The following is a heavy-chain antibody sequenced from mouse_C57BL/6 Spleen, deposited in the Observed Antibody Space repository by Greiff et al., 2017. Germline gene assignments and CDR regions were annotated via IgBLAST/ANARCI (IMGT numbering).Heavy chain of an antibody. D-gene: IGHD1-1*01. J-gene: IGHJ2*01. CDR3: TRSYYGSSSYYFDY. Sequence: EVQLVESGEGLVKPGGSLKLSCAASGFTFSSYAMSWVRQTPEKRLEWVAYISSGGDYIYYADTVKGRFTISRDNARNTLYLQMSSLKSEDTAMYYCTRSYYGSSSYYFDYWGQGTTLTVSS. CDR1: GFTFSSYA. V-gene: IGHV5-9-1*02. CDR2: ISSGGDYI.